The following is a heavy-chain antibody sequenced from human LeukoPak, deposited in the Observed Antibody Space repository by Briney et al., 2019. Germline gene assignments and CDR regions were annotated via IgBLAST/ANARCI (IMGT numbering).Heavy chain of an antibody. CDR2: ISWNSGSI. D-gene: IGHD6-19*01. J-gene: IGHJ4*02. Sequence: GGSLRLSCAASGFTFDDYAMHWVRQAPGKGLEWVSGISWNSGSIGYADSVKGRFTISRDNSKNTLYLQMNSLRAEDTAVYYCAGASIAVAGTDRVGFDYWGQGTLVTVSS. CDR1: GFTFDDYA. CDR3: AGASIAVAGTDRVGFDY. V-gene: IGHV3-9*01.